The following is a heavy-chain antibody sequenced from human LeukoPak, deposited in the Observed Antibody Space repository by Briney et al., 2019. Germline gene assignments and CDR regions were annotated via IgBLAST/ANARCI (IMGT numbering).Heavy chain of an antibody. V-gene: IGHV4-34*01. CDR1: GGSFSGYY. CDR2: INHSGST. Sequence: SETLSLTCAVYGGSFSGYYWSWIRQPPGKGLAWIGEINHSGSTNYNPSLKSRVTISVDTSKNQFSLKLSSVTAADTAVYYCARLYYDILTGQNRGYYFDYWGQGTLVTVSS. J-gene: IGHJ4*02. CDR3: ARLYYDILTGQNRGYYFDY. D-gene: IGHD3-9*01.